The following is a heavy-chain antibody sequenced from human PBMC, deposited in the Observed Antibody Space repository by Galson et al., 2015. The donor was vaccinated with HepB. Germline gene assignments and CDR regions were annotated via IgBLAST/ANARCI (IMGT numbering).Heavy chain of an antibody. CDR2: ISAYNGNT. CDR3: ARVRYSSSWAYYYYGMDV. CDR1: GYTFTSYG. J-gene: IGHJ6*02. V-gene: IGHV1-18*04. Sequence: SVKVSCKASGYTFTSYGISWVRQAPGQGLEWMGWISAYNGNTNYAQKLQGRVTMTTDTSTSTAYMELRSLRSDDTAVYYCARVRYSSSWAYYYYGMDVWGQGTTVTVSS. D-gene: IGHD6-13*01.